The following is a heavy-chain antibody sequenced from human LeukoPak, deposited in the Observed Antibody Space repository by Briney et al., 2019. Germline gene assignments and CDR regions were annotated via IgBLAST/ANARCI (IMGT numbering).Heavy chain of an antibody. D-gene: IGHD4-17*01. Sequence: GGSLRLSCAASGFTFSNAWMSGVRQAPGKGLEWVAVIWYDGSNKYYADSVKGRFTISRDNSKNTLYLQMNSLRAEDTAVYYCARGSRVTTGGFFDYWGQGTLVTVSS. CDR1: GFTFSNAW. CDR3: ARGSRVTTGGFFDY. V-gene: IGHV3-33*08. CDR2: IWYDGSNK. J-gene: IGHJ4*02.